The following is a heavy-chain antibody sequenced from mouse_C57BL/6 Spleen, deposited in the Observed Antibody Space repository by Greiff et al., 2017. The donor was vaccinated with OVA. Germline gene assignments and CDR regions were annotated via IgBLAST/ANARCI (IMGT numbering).Heavy chain of an antibody. CDR3: ARWRMYDYEDAMDY. V-gene: IGHV1-53*01. D-gene: IGHD2-4*01. J-gene: IGHJ4*01. CDR1: GYTFTSYW. Sequence: QVQLQQPGTELVKPGASVKLSCKASGYTFTSYWMHWVNQRPGQGLEWIGNINPSNGGTNYNEKFKSKATLTVDKSSSTAYMQLSSLTSEDSAVYDGARWRMYDYEDAMDYWGQGTSVTVSS. CDR2: INPSNGGT.